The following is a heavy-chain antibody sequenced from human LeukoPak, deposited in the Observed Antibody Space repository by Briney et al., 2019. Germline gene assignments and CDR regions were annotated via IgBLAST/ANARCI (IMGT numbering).Heavy chain of an antibody. D-gene: IGHD6-13*01. J-gene: IGHJ5*02. Sequence: SQTLSLTCAISGDSVSSNSAAWNWIRQSPSRGLEWLGRTYYRSKWYNDYAVSVKSRITINPDTSKNQFSLQLNSVTPEDTAVYYCARALSGSSSWIATNWFDPWGQGTLVTVSS. CDR2: TYYRSKWYN. V-gene: IGHV6-1*01. CDR3: ARALSGSSSWIATNWFDP. CDR1: GDSVSSNSAA.